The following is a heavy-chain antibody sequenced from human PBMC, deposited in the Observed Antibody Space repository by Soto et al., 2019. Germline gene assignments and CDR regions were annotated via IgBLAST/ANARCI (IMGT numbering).Heavy chain of an antibody. V-gene: IGHV3-72*01. CDR3: ARYSGSYSRGLDY. D-gene: IGHD1-26*01. Sequence: QPGGSLRLSCAASGFTFSDHYMEWVRQAPGKGLEWVGRIRNKANSYSTEYAASVKGRFTISRDDSMNSLYLQMNSLKTEDTAVFYCARYSGSYSRGLDYWGQGTPVTVSS. CDR1: GFTFSDHY. CDR2: IRNKANSYST. J-gene: IGHJ4*02.